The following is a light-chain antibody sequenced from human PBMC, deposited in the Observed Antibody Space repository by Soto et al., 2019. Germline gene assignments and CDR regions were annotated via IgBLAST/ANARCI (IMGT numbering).Light chain of an antibody. CDR1: QSISNN. CDR2: GAS. V-gene: IGKV3-15*01. Sequence: EIVMTQSPATPSVSPGERATLSCRASQSISNNLAWYHQRPGQAPRLLIYGASTRATGIPARFSGSGSGTEFTLTISSLQSEDFAVYYCQQYNNWWTFGQGTRVEIK. CDR3: QQYNNWWT. J-gene: IGKJ1*01.